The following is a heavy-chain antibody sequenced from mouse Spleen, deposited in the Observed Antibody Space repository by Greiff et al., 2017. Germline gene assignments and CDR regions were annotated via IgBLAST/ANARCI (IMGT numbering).Heavy chain of an antibody. CDR3: SYGNYVRFAY. V-gene: IGHV1-22*01. D-gene: IGHD2-1*01. Sequence: EVKLVESGPELVKPGASVKMSCKASGYTFTDYNMHWVKQSHGKSLEWIGYINPNNGGTSYNQKFKGKATLTVNESSSTAYMELRSLTSEDSAVYYCSYGNYVRFAYWGQGTLVTVSA. CDR2: INPNNGGT. J-gene: IGHJ3*01. CDR1: GYTFTDYN.